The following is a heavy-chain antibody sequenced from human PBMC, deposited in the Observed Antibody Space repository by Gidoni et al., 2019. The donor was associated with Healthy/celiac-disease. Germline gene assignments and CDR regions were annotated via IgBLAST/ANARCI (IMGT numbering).Heavy chain of an antibody. V-gene: IGHV4-31*03. J-gene: IGHJ4*02. Sequence: QVQLQESGPGLVKPSQTLSLTCTVSGGSISSGGYYWSWIRQHPGKGLEWIGYIYYSGSTYYNPSLKSRVTISVDTSKNQFSLKLSSVTAADTAVYYCARAQDIVVVVAASYFDYWGQGTLVTVSS. CDR2: IYYSGST. CDR3: ARAQDIVVVVAASYFDY. D-gene: IGHD2-15*01. CDR1: GGSISSGGYY.